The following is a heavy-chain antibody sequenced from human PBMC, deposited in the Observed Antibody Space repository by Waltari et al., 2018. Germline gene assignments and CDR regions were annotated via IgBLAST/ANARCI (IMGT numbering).Heavy chain of an antibody. Sequence: EVQLLESGGGLAQPGGSLRLSCATSGFSFGGFAMNWIRQAPGKGLGWVSGISGSGATTYDADAWRGRFTISRDNSRNTLSLEVNSLRAEDTAIYYCAKAFRGYSGSYFDYWGQGVPVTVSS. CDR1: GFSFGGFA. D-gene: IGHD5-12*01. CDR3: AKAFRGYSGSYFDY. J-gene: IGHJ4*02. CDR2: ISGSGATT. V-gene: IGHV3-23*01.